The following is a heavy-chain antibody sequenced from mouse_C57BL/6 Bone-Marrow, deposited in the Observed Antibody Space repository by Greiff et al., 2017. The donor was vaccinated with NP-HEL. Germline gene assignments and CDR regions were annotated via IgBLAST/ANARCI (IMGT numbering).Heavy chain of an antibody. CDR2: INPNNGGT. J-gene: IGHJ2*01. D-gene: IGHD1-1*01. Sequence: VQLQQSGPELVKPGASVKISCKASGYTFTDYYMNWVKQSHGKSLEWIGDINPNNGGTSYNQKFKGKATLTVDKSSSTAYMELRSLTSEDSAVYYCARITVTTVVATRYFDYWGQGTTLTVSS. CDR3: ARITVTTVVATRYFDY. V-gene: IGHV1-26*01. CDR1: GYTFTDYY.